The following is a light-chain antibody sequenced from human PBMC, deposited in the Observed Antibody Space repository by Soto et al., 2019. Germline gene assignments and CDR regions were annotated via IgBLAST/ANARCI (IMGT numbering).Light chain of an antibody. CDR1: QGISSY. CDR3: QQYYSYPT. J-gene: IGKJ5*01. Sequence: AIRMTQSPSSFSASTGDRVTITCRASQGISSYLAWYQQKPGKAPKLLIYAASTLQSGVPSRFNGSGSGTDFTLTISCLQSEDFATYYCQQYYSYPTFGQGTRLEIK. V-gene: IGKV1-8*01. CDR2: AAS.